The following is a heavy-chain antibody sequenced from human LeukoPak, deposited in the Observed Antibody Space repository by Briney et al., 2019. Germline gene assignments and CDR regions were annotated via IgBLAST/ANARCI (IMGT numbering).Heavy chain of an antibody. CDR2: INHSGST. Sequence: KVSETLSLTYAVYGGSFSGYYWSWIRQPPGKGLEWIGEINHSGSTNYNPSLKSRVTISVDTSKNQFSLKLSSVTAADTAVYYCARRLGIWSGSNFDYWGQGTLVTVSS. CDR3: ARRLGIWSGSNFDY. CDR1: GGSFSGYY. J-gene: IGHJ4*02. V-gene: IGHV4-34*01. D-gene: IGHD3-3*01.